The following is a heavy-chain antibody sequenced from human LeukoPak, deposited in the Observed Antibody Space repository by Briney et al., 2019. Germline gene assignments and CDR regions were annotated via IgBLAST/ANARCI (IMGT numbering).Heavy chain of an antibody. V-gene: IGHV3-74*01. D-gene: IGHD2-2*01. CDR3: ARTSTIYCSSTSCYLDY. J-gene: IGHJ4*02. Sequence: GGSLRLSCAASGFTFSSYWMHWVRHAPGKGLVWVSRINSDGSSTSYADSVKGRFTISRDNAKNTLYLQMNSLRAEDTAVYYCARTSTIYCSSTSCYLDYWGQGTLVTVSS. CDR1: GFTFSSYW. CDR2: INSDGSST.